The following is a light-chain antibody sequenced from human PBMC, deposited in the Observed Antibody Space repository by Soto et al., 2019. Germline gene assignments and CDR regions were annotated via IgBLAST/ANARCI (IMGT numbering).Light chain of an antibody. CDR3: SSYTCDSSYV. Sequence: QSALKKPASGAGSPRRSITISGNDTSCDVSLYDYVSWYQRHPAKAPQLMIFAVSNRPSGVSNRFSASKSGNTASLFISGHQAEDEADYYCSSYTCDSSYVYGSGTKVTVL. CDR2: AVS. J-gene: IGLJ1*01. V-gene: IGLV2-14*01. CDR1: SCDVSLYDY.